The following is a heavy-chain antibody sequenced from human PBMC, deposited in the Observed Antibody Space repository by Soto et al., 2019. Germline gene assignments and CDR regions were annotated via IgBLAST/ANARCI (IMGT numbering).Heavy chain of an antibody. CDR2: IYSGGST. CDR3: ARAVYWQWLPPGGGAFDI. V-gene: IGHV3-66*01. D-gene: IGHD6-19*01. Sequence: GGSLRLSCAASGFTVSSNYMSWVRQAPGKGLEWVSVIYSGGSTYYADSVKGRFTISRDNSKNTLYLQMNSLRAEDTAVYYCARAVYWQWLPPGGGAFDIWGQGTMVTVSS. CDR1: GFTVSSNY. J-gene: IGHJ3*02.